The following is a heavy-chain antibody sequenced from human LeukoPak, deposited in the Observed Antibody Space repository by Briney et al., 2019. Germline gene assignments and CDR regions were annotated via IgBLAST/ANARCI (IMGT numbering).Heavy chain of an antibody. Sequence: PGGSLRLSCAASGFTFSSYSMNWVRQAPGKGLEWVSSISSSSSYIYYADSVKGRFTISRDNAKNSLYLQMNSLRAEDTAVYYRARDRVPMGAFDIWGQGTMVTVSS. CDR2: ISSSSSYI. CDR3: ARDRVPMGAFDI. D-gene: IGHD5/OR15-5a*01. CDR1: GFTFSSYS. V-gene: IGHV3-21*01. J-gene: IGHJ3*02.